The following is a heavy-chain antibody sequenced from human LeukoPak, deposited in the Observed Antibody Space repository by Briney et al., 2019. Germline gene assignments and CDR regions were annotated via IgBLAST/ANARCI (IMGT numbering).Heavy chain of an antibody. CDR2: IYTSGST. Sequence: SETLSLTCTVSGGSISSYYWSWIRQPAGKGLEWIGRIYTSGSTNYNPSLKSRVTMSVDTSKNQLSLKLSSVTAADTAVYYCARDKAYYDSSGYLNWFDPWGQGTLVTVSS. CDR1: GGSISSYY. CDR3: ARDKAYYDSSGYLNWFDP. J-gene: IGHJ5*02. V-gene: IGHV4-4*07. D-gene: IGHD3-22*01.